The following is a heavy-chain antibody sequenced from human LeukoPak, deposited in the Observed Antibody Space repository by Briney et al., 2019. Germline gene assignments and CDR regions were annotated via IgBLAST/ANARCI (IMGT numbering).Heavy chain of an antibody. J-gene: IGHJ4*02. CDR2: ISYDGSNK. D-gene: IGHD3-9*01. Sequence: GGSLRLSCAASGFTFSSYGMHWVRQAPGKGLEWVAVISYDGSNKYYADSVKGRFTISRDNSKNTLYLQMNSLRAEDTALYYCAKGVGILTGYYPFDYWGQGTLVTVSS. V-gene: IGHV3-30*18. CDR1: GFTFSSYG. CDR3: AKGVGILTGYYPFDY.